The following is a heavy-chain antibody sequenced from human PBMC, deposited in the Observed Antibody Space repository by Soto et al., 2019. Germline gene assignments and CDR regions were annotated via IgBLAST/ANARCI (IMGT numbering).Heavy chain of an antibody. J-gene: IGHJ4*02. V-gene: IGHV4-34*01. CDR2: INHSGST. CDR3: ARGVVAALTDY. CDR1: GGSFSGYY. Sequence: QVQLQQWGAGLLKPSETLSLTCAVYGGSFSGYYWSWIRQPPGKGLEWIGEINHSGSTNYNPSLSSXXTXSXXTSQNQFSLKLSSVTAADTAVYYCARGVVAALTDYWGQVTLVTVSS. D-gene: IGHD2-15*01.